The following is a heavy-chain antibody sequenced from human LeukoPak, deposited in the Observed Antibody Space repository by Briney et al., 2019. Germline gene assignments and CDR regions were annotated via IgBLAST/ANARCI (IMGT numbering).Heavy chain of an antibody. J-gene: IGHJ4*02. D-gene: IGHD5-12*01. CDR3: ARRGYSGYDY. CDR1: GGSISSYY. Sequence: SETLSLTCTVSGGSISSYYWSWIRQPPGKGLEWIGYIYYSGSTNYNPSLKSRVTISVDTSNNQFSLKLSSVTAADTSVYYCARRGYSGYDYWGQGTLVTVSS. V-gene: IGHV4-59*12. CDR2: IYYSGST.